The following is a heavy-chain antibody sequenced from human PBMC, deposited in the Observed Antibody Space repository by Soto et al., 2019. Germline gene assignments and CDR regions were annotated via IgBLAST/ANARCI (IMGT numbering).Heavy chain of an antibody. CDR3: ARDGRAYYDILTGYYRDSWFDP. CDR1: GGSFSGYY. D-gene: IGHD3-9*01. Sequence: SETLSLTCAVYGGSFSGYYWSWIRQPPGKGLEWIGEIYHSGSTNYNPSLKSRVTISVDTSKNQFSLKLSSVTAADTAVYYCARDGRAYYDILTGYYRDSWFDPWGQGTRVTVAS. CDR2: IYHSGST. J-gene: IGHJ5*02. V-gene: IGHV4-34*01.